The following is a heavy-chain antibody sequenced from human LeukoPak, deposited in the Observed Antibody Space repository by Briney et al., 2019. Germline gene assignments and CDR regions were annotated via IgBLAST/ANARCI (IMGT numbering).Heavy chain of an antibody. CDR1: GFTFSSYE. V-gene: IGHV3-48*03. J-gene: IGHJ4*02. CDR3: ARDIYGSGPPVGDAIDY. Sequence: PGGSLRLSCAASGFTFSSYEMNWVRQAPGKGLEWVSYISSSGSTIYYADSVKGRFTISRDNAKNSLYLQMNCLRAEDTAVYYCARDIYGSGPPVGDAIDYWGQGTLVTVSS. CDR2: ISSSGSTI. D-gene: IGHD3-10*01.